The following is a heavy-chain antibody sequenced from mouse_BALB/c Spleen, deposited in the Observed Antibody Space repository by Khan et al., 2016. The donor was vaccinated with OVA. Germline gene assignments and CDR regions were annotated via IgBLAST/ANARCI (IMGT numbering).Heavy chain of an antibody. D-gene: IGHD2-12*01. Sequence: QIQLVQSGPELKKPGETVRISCKASGYTFTNAGMQWVQKMPGKGLKWIGWINTHSGVPKYAEDFKGRFAFSLDTSASTVYLQITNLKNEDTATYYCARGGDSYCRGDGGAMDYWGQGTSVTVSA. CDR3: ARGGDSYCRGDGGAMDY. CDR1: GYTFTNAG. CDR2: INTHSGVP. J-gene: IGHJ4*01. V-gene: IGHV9-4*02.